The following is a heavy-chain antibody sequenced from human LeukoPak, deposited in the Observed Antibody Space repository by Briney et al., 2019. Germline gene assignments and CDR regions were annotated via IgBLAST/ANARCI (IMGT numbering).Heavy chain of an antibody. CDR3: ARDLTLLGNY. D-gene: IGHD3-16*01. V-gene: IGHV1-2*06. J-gene: IGHJ4*02. CDR2: INPNSGGT. CDR1: GYTFTGHY. Sequence: GASVTVSFKASGYTFTGHYMHWVRQAPGQGLGWMGRINPNSGGTNYAQKFQGRVTTTRDTSISTAYMELSRLRSDDTAVYYCARDLTLLGNYWGQGTLVTVSS.